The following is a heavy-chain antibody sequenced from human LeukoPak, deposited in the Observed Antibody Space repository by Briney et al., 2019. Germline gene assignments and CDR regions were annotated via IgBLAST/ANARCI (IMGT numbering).Heavy chain of an antibody. J-gene: IGHJ4*02. CDR1: GGSISSYG. CDR2: IYYCGST. Sequence: SETLTLTCTVSGGSISSYGWSWMRQPPGQGLEWMGYIYYCGSTNYNPSLKSRVTISVDTTKNQLSLKVSSVNAADTAVYYFSGGTRAYYYDWGQGTLVTVSS. V-gene: IGHV4-59*01. D-gene: IGHD3-22*01. CDR3: SGGTRAYYYD.